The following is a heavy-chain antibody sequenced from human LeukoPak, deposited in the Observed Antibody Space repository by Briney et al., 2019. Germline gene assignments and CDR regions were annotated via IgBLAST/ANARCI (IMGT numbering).Heavy chain of an antibody. J-gene: IGHJ4*02. Sequence: ASVKVFCKASGYTFTSYYMHWVRQAPGQGLEWMGIINPSGGSTSYAQKFQGRVTMTRDTSTSTVYMELSSLRSEDPAVYYCARDGPRIAALGEDFDYWGQGTLVTVSS. V-gene: IGHV1-46*01. D-gene: IGHD6-6*01. CDR2: INPSGGST. CDR1: GYTFTSYY. CDR3: ARDGPRIAALGEDFDY.